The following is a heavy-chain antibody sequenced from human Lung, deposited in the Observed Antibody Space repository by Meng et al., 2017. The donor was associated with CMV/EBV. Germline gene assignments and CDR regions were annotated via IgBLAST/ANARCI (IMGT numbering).Heavy chain of an antibody. CDR1: GGSFSGYY. J-gene: IGHJ4*02. V-gene: IGHV4-34*01. D-gene: IGHD6-13*01. CDR3: ARPGIAAAGISKYYFDY. Sequence: QVQLQQWGEGLLKPSEPLSLPCAVYGGSFSGYYLSWIRQPPGKGLEWIGEITHSGSTNHNPSLKSRVTISVDTSKNQFSLKLSSVTAADTAVYYCARPGIAAAGISKYYFDYWGQGTLLSVSS. CDR2: ITHSGST.